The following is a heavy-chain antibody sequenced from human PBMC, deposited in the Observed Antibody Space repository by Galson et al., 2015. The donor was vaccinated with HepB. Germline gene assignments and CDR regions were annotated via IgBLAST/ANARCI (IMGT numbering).Heavy chain of an antibody. J-gene: IGHJ3*02. D-gene: IGHD2-2*02. CDR2: ISGSGGST. CDR1: GFTFSNYA. CDR3: AKAGCSSINCYTRHGAFDI. Sequence: SLRLSCAASGFTFSNYALIWVRQAPGKGLEWVSGISGSGGSTYYADSVKGRFTISRNNSKNTVYLQMNSLRAEDTAVYYCAKAGCSSINCYTRHGAFDIWGQGTMVTVSS. V-gene: IGHV3-23*01.